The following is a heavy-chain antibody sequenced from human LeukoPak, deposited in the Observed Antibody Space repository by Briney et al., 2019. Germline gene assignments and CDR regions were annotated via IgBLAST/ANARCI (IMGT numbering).Heavy chain of an antibody. CDR2: ISYDGSNK. D-gene: IGHD6-13*01. CDR3: ARDGRIAAAGPMYYFDY. J-gene: IGHJ4*02. Sequence: GRSLRPSCAASGFTFSSYAMHWVRQAPGKGLEWVAVISYDGSNKYYADSVRGRFTISRDNSKNTLYLQMNSLRAEDTAVYYCARDGRIAAAGPMYYFDYWGQGTLVTVSS. V-gene: IGHV3-30-3*01. CDR1: GFTFSSYA.